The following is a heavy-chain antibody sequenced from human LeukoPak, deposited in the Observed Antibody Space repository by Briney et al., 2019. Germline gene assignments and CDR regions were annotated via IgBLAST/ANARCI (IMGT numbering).Heavy chain of an antibody. Sequence: GGSLRLSCAASGFTFSSYAMHWVRQAPGKGLEYVSAISSNGGSTYYANSVKGRFTISRDNSKNTLYLQMGSLRAEDMAVYYCARGPIADTFDYWGQGTLVTVSS. CDR2: ISSNGGST. J-gene: IGHJ4*02. D-gene: IGHD6-13*01. V-gene: IGHV3-64*01. CDR3: ARGPIADTFDY. CDR1: GFTFSSYA.